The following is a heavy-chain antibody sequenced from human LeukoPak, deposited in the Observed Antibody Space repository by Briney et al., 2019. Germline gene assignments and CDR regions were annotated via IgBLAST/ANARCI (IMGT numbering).Heavy chain of an antibody. Sequence: SETLSLTCTVSGGSISSGGYDWSWIRQHPGKGLEWIGYIYYSGSTYYNPSLKSRVTISVDTSKNQFSLKLSSVTAADTAVYYCARVKGVRRGKYYDSSGFFDYWGQGTLVTVSS. CDR1: GGSISSGGYD. CDR2: IYYSGST. J-gene: IGHJ4*02. CDR3: ARVKGVRRGKYYDSSGFFDY. V-gene: IGHV4-31*03. D-gene: IGHD3-22*01.